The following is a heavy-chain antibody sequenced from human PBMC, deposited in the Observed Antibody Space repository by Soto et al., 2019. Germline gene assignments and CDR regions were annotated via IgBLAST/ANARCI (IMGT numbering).Heavy chain of an antibody. CDR2: ISSAGGST. CDR1: GFTFSSYA. V-gene: IGHV3-23*01. Sequence: EVQLLESGGGLVQPGGSLRLSCAASGFTFSSYAMNWVRQAPGKGLEWVSGISSAGGSTYYAASVKGRFTISRDNYSNTLYLQMYGLRAEDTALYYCAKDRRTPDWWGQGSLVTVSS. J-gene: IGHJ4*02. CDR3: AKDRRTPDW.